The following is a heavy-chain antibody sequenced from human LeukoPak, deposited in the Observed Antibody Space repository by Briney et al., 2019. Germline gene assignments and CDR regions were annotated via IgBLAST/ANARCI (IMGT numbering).Heavy chain of an antibody. V-gene: IGHV1-46*01. Sequence: ASVKVSCKASGYTFTSYYMHWVRQAPGQGLEWMGIINPSGGSTSYAQKFQGRVTMTRDTSTSTVYMELSSLRSEDTAVYYCARSNTNITIFGVVTSNWFDPWGQGTLVTVSS. J-gene: IGHJ5*02. CDR1: GYTFTSYY. CDR2: INPSGGST. D-gene: IGHD3-3*01. CDR3: ARSNTNITIFGVVTSNWFDP.